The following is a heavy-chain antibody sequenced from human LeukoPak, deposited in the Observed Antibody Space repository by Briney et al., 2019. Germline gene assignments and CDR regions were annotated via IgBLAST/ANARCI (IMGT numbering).Heavy chain of an antibody. J-gene: IGHJ6*04. CDR2: SYYSGST. Sequence: SETLSLTCTVSGGSISSYYWNWIRQPPGKGLEWIGYSYYSGSTNYNPSLKSRVTISVDTSKNQFSLKLSSVTAADTAVYYCARDSKNYYGSGSYYYYYYGMDVWGKGTTVTVSS. CDR1: GGSISSYY. V-gene: IGHV4-59*01. D-gene: IGHD3-10*01. CDR3: ARDSKNYYGSGSYYYYYYGMDV.